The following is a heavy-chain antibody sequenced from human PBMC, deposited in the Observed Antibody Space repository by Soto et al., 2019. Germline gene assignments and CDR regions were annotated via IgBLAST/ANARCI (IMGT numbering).Heavy chain of an antibody. CDR3: ARERTHYYYGMDV. CDR1: GGSISSGDYY. Sequence: SETLSLTCTVSGGSISSGDYYWSWIRQPPGKGLEWIGYIYYSGSTYYNPSLKSRVTISVDTSKNQFSLKLSSVTAADTAMYYCARERTHYYYGMDVWGQGTTVTVSS. V-gene: IGHV4-30-4*01. CDR2: IYYSGST. J-gene: IGHJ6*02.